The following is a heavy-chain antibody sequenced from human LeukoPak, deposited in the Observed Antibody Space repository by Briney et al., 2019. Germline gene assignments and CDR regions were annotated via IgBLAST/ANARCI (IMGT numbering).Heavy chain of an antibody. D-gene: IGHD6-19*01. CDR1: GFTFSSYW. V-gene: IGHV3-7*03. J-gene: IGHJ4*02. CDR2: IKQDGSEK. Sequence: GGSLRLSCAASGFTFSSYWMSWVRRAPGKGLEWVANIKQDGSEKYYVDSVKGRFTISRDNAKNSLYLQMNSLRAEDTAVYYCARDVIAVAAGSDYWGQGTLVTVSS. CDR3: ARDVIAVAAGSDY.